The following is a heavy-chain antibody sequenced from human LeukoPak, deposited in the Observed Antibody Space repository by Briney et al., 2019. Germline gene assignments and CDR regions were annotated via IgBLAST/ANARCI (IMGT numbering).Heavy chain of an antibody. D-gene: IGHD6-6*01. J-gene: IGHJ4*02. Sequence: ASVKVSCKASGYTFTSYDINWVRQATGQGLEWMGWMNPNSGNTGYAQKFRGRVTMTRNTSISTAYMELSSLRSEDTAVYYCARGRLTQLDGDYWGQGTLVTVSS. CDR3: ARGRLTQLDGDY. V-gene: IGHV1-8*01. CDR2: MNPNSGNT. CDR1: GYTFTSYD.